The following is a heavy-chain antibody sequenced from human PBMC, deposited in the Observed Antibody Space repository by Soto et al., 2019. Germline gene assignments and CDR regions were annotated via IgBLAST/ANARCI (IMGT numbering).Heavy chain of an antibody. CDR1: GGSISSSSYY. CDR3: ARQGLKPNGYIWGSYRDY. V-gene: IGHV4-39*01. D-gene: IGHD3-16*02. CDR2: IYYSGST. J-gene: IGHJ4*02. Sequence: QLQLQESGPGLVKPSETLSLTCTVSGGSISSSSYYWGWIRQPPGKGLEWIGSIYYSGSTYYNPSLKSRFSISVDTSKNQFSLKLSSVTAADTAVYYCARQGLKPNGYIWGSYRDYWGQGTLVTVSS.